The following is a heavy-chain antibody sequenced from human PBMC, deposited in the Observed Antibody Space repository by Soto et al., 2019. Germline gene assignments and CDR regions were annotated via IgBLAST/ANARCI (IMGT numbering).Heavy chain of an antibody. CDR2: IIPIFGTA. CDR1: GGTFSSYA. Sequence: SVKVSCKASGGTFSSYAISWVRQAPGQGLEWMGGIIPIFGTANYTQKFQGRVTITADESTSTAYMELSSLRSEDTAVYYCARENCSSTSCYLNWFDPWGQGTLVTVSS. V-gene: IGHV1-69*13. J-gene: IGHJ5*02. CDR3: ARENCSSTSCYLNWFDP. D-gene: IGHD2-2*01.